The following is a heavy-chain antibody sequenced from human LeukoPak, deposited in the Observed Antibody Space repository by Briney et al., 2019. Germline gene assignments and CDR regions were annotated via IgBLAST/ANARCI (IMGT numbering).Heavy chain of an antibody. D-gene: IGHD5-18*01. CDR3: ARTTEGGYTYDYFYYYYMDV. Sequence: SETLSLTCTVSGGSISSYYWSWIRQPPGKGLEWIGYIHYSGSTNYNPSLKSRVTISVDSSKNQFSLKLSSVTAADTAVYYCARTTEGGYTYDYFYYYYMDVWGKGTTVTVSS. J-gene: IGHJ6*03. CDR1: GGSISSYY. V-gene: IGHV4-59*01. CDR2: IHYSGST.